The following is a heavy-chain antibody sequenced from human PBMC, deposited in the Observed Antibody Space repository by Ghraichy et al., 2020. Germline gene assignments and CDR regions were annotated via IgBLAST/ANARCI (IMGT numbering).Heavy chain of an antibody. CDR2: ITGSSITI. J-gene: IGHJ2*01. CDR1: GFSFSDYS. D-gene: IGHD6-13*01. Sequence: LTCEGSGFSFSDYSMIWVRLTPRKALEWVSYITGSSITIFYTDSVKGRFTISRDNAKHSLYLQMNSLRAEDTAVYYCARLPLPRRAAVGDWYFDLWGRGTLVTVSS. CDR3: ARLPLPRRAAVGDWYFDL. V-gene: IGHV3-48*01.